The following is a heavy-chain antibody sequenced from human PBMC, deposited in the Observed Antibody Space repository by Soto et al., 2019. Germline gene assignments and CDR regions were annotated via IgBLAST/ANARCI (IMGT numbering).Heavy chain of an antibody. CDR1: GYNFITSG. CDR2: ISTANGDR. V-gene: IGHV1-18*01. CDR3: ARGRYFATTHRQWWYFDL. D-gene: IGHD3-10*01. Sequence: QVQLVQSGPEVKRPGASVKVSCRASGYNFITSGINWVRQAPGQGLEWMGWISTANGDRKYAQKCKGRVTMTSEVSTTTACMELTNLRSDDTAVYFCARGRYFATTHRQWWYFDLWGRGTLVTVSS. J-gene: IGHJ2*01.